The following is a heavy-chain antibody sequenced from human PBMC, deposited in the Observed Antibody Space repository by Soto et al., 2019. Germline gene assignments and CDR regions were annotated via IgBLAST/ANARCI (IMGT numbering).Heavy chain of an antibody. CDR3: ARDKSPYSSGWHNRHFDY. J-gene: IGHJ4*02. CDR1: GFTFSSYA. V-gene: IGHV3-30-3*01. Sequence: QVQLVESGGGVVQPGRSLRLSCAASGFTFSSYAMHWVRQAPGKGLEWVAVISSDGSNKYYADSVHGRFTISRDNSKNTLYLHMNSLRAEDTAVYYCARDKSPYSSGWHNRHFDYWGQGTLVTVSS. CDR2: ISSDGSNK. D-gene: IGHD6-19*01.